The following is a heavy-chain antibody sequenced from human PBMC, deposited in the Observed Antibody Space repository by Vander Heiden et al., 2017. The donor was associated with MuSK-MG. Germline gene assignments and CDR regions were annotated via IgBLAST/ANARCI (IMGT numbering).Heavy chain of an antibody. D-gene: IGHD3-3*01. CDR2: MNPNSGNT. Sequence: QVQLVQSGAEVKKPGASVKVSCKASGYTFTSYDSNWVRQATGQGLEWMGWMNPNSGNTGYAQKFQGRVTMTRNTSISTAYMELSSLRSEDTAVYYCARGITIFGVVAREDYGMDVWGQGTTVTVSS. CDR1: GYTFTSYD. V-gene: IGHV1-8*01. J-gene: IGHJ6*02. CDR3: ARGITIFGVVAREDYGMDV.